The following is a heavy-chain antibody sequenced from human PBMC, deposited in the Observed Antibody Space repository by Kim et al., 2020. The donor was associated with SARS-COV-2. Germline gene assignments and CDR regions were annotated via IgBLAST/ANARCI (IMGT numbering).Heavy chain of an antibody. CDR1: GDSVSSNSAA. D-gene: IGHD6-13*01. CDR2: TYYRSKWYN. CDR3: ARDRPFFSSSWPYYFDY. Sequence: SQTLSLTCAISGDSVSSNSAAWNWIRQSPSRGLEWLGRTYYRSKWYNDYAVSVKSRITINPDTSKNQFSLQLNSVTPEDTAVYYCARDRPFFSSSWPYYFDYWGQGTLVTVSS. V-gene: IGHV6-1*01. J-gene: IGHJ4*02.